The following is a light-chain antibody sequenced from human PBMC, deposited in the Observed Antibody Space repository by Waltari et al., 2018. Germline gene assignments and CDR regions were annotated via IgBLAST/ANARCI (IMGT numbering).Light chain of an antibody. Sequence: QSALTQPSSVSGSPGQSITISCTGTSRAVVRHDFNLVSWYQQHPGKAPKLRIYEGNKRPSGVSSRFSGSKSGNTASLTISGLQAEDEADYYCCSYAGSDTWVFGGGTKLTVL. CDR3: CSYAGSDTWV. J-gene: IGLJ3*02. CDR2: EGN. CDR1: SRAVVRHDFNL. V-gene: IGLV2-23*01.